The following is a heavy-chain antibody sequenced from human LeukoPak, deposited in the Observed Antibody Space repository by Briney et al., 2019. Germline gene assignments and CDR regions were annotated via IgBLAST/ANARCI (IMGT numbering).Heavy chain of an antibody. V-gene: IGHV4-34*01. J-gene: IGHJ4*02. Sequence: SETLSLTCAVYGGSFSGYYWSWIRQPPGKGLEWIGSIYYSVTTYYNPSLKSRVTISVDTSKNQFSLKLSSVTAADTAVYYCARDGYISGWYLFDYWGQGTLVTVSS. CDR2: IYYSVTT. CDR1: GGSFSGYY. D-gene: IGHD6-19*01. CDR3: ARDGYISGWYLFDY.